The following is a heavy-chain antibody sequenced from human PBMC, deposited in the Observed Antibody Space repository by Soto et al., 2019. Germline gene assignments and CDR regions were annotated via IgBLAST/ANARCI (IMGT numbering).Heavy chain of an antibody. V-gene: IGHV3-23*01. CDR2: ISGSGGST. D-gene: IGHD1-26*01. Sequence: GGSLRLSCAASGFTFSSYAMSWVRQAPGKGLEWVSAISGSGGSTYYADSVKGRFTISRDNSKNTLYLQMNSLRAEDTAVYYCAKVFRELPFPEVDAFDIWGQGTMVTVSS. CDR1: GFTFSSYA. J-gene: IGHJ3*02. CDR3: AKVFRELPFPEVDAFDI.